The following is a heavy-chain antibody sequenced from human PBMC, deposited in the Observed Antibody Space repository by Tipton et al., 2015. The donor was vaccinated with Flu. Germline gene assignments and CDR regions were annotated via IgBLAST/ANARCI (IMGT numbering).Heavy chain of an antibody. CDR3: ARDGGQYGDCGH. CDR1: GHTFTSNH. Sequence: QLVQSGAEVKKPGASVKVSCKTSGHTFTSNHMHWVRQAPGQGLEWMGIMNPRDETTTYAQRFQGRVSMTSDTSTSTVYMELSSLRSDDTAVYYCARDGGQYGDCGHWGQGTLVTVSS. J-gene: IGHJ4*02. CDR2: MNPRDETT. D-gene: IGHD4-17*01. V-gene: IGHV1-46*01.